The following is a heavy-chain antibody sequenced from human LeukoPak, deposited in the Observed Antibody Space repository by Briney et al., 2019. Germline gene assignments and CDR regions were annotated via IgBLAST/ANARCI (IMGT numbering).Heavy chain of an antibody. J-gene: IGHJ4*02. V-gene: IGHV4-59*01. CDR1: GGSISSYY. CDR2: IYYSGST. CDR3: ARDSRGGYGEFYVDY. D-gene: IGHD3-10*01. Sequence: PSETLSLTCTVSGGSISSYYWSWIRQPPGKGLEWIGYIYYSGSTNYNPSLKSRATISVDTSKNQFSLKLSSVTAADTAVYYCARDSRGGYGEFYVDYWGQGTLVTVSS.